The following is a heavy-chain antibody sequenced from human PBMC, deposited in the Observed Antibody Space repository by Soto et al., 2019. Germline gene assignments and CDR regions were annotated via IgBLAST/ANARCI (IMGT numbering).Heavy chain of an antibody. CDR3: ACKAFCLLIDY. V-gene: IGHV3-73*01. CDR2: IRSKGNTYAT. CDR1: GFTFSATA. Sequence: EVQLVESGGGLVHPGESLRLSCATSGFTFSATAIHWVRQASGKGLEWVGRIRSKGNTYATAYAASVQGRFTNSRDDSTNTAYLQMNSLKTEDTAVYYGACKAFCLLIDYWGLGTLVTVSS. J-gene: IGHJ4*02.